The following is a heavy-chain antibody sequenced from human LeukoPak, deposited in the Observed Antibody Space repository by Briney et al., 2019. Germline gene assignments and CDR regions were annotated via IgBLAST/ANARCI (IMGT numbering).Heavy chain of an antibody. CDR2: IYHSGST. CDR3: ARSYYYGSGSYYASWFDP. J-gene: IGHJ5*02. D-gene: IGHD3-10*01. V-gene: IGHV4-30-2*01. CDR1: GGSISSGGYS. Sequence: ASETLSLTCAVSGGSISSGGYSWSWIRQPPGKGLEWIGYIYHSGSTYYNPSLKSRVTISVDRSKNQFSLKLSSVTAADTAVYYCARSYYYGSGSYYASWFDPWGRGTLVTVSS.